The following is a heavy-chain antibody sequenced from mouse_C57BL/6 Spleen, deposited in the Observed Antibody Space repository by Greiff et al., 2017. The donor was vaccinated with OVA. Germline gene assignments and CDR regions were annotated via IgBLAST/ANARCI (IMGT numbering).Heavy chain of an antibody. V-gene: IGHV3-6*01. CDR3: ARSGLLPDY. J-gene: IGHJ2*01. CDR1: GYSITSGYY. Sequence: EVQLQESGPGLVKPSQSLSLTCSVTGYSITSGYYWNWIRQFPGNKLEWMGYISYDGSNNYNPSLKNRISITRDTSKNQFFLKLNSVTTEDTATYYCARSGLLPDYWGQGTTLTVSS. CDR2: ISYDGSN. D-gene: IGHD2-3*01.